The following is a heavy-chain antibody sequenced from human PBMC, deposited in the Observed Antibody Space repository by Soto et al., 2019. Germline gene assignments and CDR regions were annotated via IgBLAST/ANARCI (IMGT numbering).Heavy chain of an antibody. D-gene: IGHD2-15*01. J-gene: IGHJ4*02. CDR3: AKVFVVVAATLLYFVY. V-gene: IGHV3-23*01. Sequence: EVQLLESGGGLVQPGGSLRLSCAASGFTFSSYAMSWVRQAPGKGLEWVSAISGSGGSTYYADSVKGRFTISRDNSKNTLYLQMISLIAEETAVYYCAKVFVVVAATLLYFVYCGQGTLVTVSS. CDR2: ISGSGGST. CDR1: GFTFSSYA.